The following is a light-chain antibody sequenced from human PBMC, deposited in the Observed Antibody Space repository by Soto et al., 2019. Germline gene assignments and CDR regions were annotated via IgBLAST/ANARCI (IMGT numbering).Light chain of an antibody. Sequence: DIEITQSPSSLSASVGDRVTITCRASQSIRSYLNWYQQKPGKAPKILIYAASSLQSGVPSRFSGSGAGTDFTLTISSLQPEDFATYYCPQSYSTTPTFGQGTRLEIK. J-gene: IGKJ5*01. CDR1: QSIRSY. V-gene: IGKV1-39*01. CDR3: PQSYSTTPT. CDR2: AAS.